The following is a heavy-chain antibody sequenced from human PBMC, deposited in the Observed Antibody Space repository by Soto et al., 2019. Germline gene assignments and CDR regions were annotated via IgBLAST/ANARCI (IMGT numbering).Heavy chain of an antibody. Sequence: GGSLRLSCVASGFAFSNYSMNWVCQAPGKGLEWVSYIRSSGSPTYYAGSVKGRFTISRDNAKKSLYLQMNSLRAEDTAVYFCARMTSSLSPGRWGQGTLVTVPQ. CDR1: GFAFSNYS. CDR3: ARMTSSLSPGR. V-gene: IGHV3-48*01. CDR2: IRSSGSPT. J-gene: IGHJ4*02. D-gene: IGHD2-2*01.